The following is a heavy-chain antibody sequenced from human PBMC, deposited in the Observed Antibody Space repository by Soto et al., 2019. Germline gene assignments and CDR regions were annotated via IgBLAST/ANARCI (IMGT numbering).Heavy chain of an antibody. CDR2: MNPNSGKT. V-gene: IGHV1-8*01. J-gene: IGHJ2*01. CDR1: GYTFTSYD. Sequence: QVQLVQSGAEVKKPGASVKVSCKASGYTFTSYDINWVRQATGQGLEWMGWMNPNSGKTGYAQKCQGRVTMTRNTSISTAYMELSSLRSEDTAVYYCARRGYSSSWGYWYFDLWGRGTLVIVSS. D-gene: IGHD6-13*01. CDR3: ARRGYSSSWGYWYFDL.